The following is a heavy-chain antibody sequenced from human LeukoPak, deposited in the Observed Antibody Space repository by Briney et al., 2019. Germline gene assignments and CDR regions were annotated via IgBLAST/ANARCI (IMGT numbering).Heavy chain of an antibody. J-gene: IGHJ4*02. CDR1: GGSISSYW. CDR2: IYYSGST. D-gene: IGHD2-15*01. Sequence: SETLSLTCSVSGGSISSYWWSWIRQPPGKGLEWIGSIYYSGSTYYNPSLKSRVTISVDTSKNQFSLKLSSVTAADTAVYYCARVPVVVAATLFDYWGQGTLVTVSS. CDR3: ARVPVVVAATLFDY. V-gene: IGHV4-59*05.